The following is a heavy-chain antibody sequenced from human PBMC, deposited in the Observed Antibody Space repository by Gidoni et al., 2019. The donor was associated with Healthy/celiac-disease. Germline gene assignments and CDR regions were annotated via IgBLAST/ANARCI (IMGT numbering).Heavy chain of an antibody. D-gene: IGHD4-17*01. V-gene: IGHV3-9*01. J-gene: IGHJ4*02. CDR3: AKDPGPYGDYFDY. CDR1: GFTFDDYA. Sequence: EVQLVESGGGLVQPGRSLRLSCAASGFTFDDYAMHWVRQAPGKGLEWVSGISWNSGSIGYADSVKGRFTISRDNAKNSLYLQMNSLRAEDTALYYCAKDPGPYGDYFDYWGQGTLVTVSS. CDR2: ISWNSGSI.